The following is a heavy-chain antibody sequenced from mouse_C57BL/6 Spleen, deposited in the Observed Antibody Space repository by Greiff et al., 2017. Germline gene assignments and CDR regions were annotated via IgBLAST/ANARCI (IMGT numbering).Heavy chain of an antibody. Sequence: VQLVESGGGLVKPGGSLKLSCVASGFTFSSYAMSWVRQTPEKRLEWVATISDGGSYTYYPDNLKGRFTISRDNAKNNLYLQMSHLKSEDTAMYYCARDYDGYFYFDYWGQGTTLTVSS. CDR1: GFTFSSYA. J-gene: IGHJ2*01. CDR3: ARDYDGYFYFDY. D-gene: IGHD2-3*01. V-gene: IGHV5-4*01. CDR2: ISDGGSYT.